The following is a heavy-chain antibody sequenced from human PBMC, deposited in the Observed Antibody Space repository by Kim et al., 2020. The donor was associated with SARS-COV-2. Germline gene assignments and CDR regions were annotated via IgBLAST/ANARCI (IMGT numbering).Heavy chain of an antibody. CDR3: ARHKPNFGAFDV. V-gene: IGHV4-59*08. J-gene: IGHJ3*01. Sequence: NFNPSLKSRVTISVDTSKSQFSLKLSSVTAADTAVYYGARHKPNFGAFDVWGQGTVVTVSS. D-gene: IGHD1-1*01.